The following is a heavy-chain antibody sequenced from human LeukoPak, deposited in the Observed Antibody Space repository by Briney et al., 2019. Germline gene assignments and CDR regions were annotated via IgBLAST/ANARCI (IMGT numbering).Heavy chain of an antibody. Sequence: GGSLRLSCAASGFTFSSYSMNWVRQAPGKGLEWVSSISSSSSYIYYADSVKGRFTISRDNAKNSLYLQMNSLRAEDTAVYYCARDVLRYFDWLNGAFDIWGQGTMVTVSS. CDR3: ARDVLRYFDWLNGAFDI. J-gene: IGHJ3*02. CDR2: ISSSSSYI. CDR1: GFTFSSYS. D-gene: IGHD3-9*01. V-gene: IGHV3-21*01.